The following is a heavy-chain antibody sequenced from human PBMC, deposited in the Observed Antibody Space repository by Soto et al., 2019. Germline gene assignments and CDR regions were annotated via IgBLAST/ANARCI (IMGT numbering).Heavy chain of an antibody. Sequence: SETLSLTCTVSGGSISSSSYYWGWIRQPPGKGLEWIGSIYYSGSTYYNPSLKSRVTISVDTSKNQFSLKLSSVTAADTAVYYCARHSALGGGMDVWAQGTSVPVS. CDR2: IYYSGST. D-gene: IGHD3-10*01. CDR1: GGSISSSSYY. V-gene: IGHV4-39*01. CDR3: ARHSALGGGMDV. J-gene: IGHJ6*02.